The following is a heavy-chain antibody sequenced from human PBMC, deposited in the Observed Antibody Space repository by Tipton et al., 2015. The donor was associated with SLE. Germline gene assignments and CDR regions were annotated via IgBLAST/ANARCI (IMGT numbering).Heavy chain of an antibody. CDR3: ARDRRYCGGDCYYYYYYMDV. Sequence: LRLSCAVYGGSFSGYYWSWIRQPPGKGLEWIGDINHSGSANYNPSLKSRVTISVDTSKNQLSLKLSSVTAADTAVYYCARDRRYCGGDCYYYYYYMDVWGKGTTVTVSS. CDR1: GGSFSGYY. D-gene: IGHD2-21*01. V-gene: IGHV4-34*01. J-gene: IGHJ6*03. CDR2: INHSGSA.